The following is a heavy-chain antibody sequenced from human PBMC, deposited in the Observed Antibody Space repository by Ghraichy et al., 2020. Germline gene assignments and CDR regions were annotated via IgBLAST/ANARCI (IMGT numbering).Heavy chain of an antibody. J-gene: IGHJ6*02. V-gene: IGHV3-7*01. D-gene: IGHD3-10*01. CDR2: IKQDGSEK. CDR3: ARLNTYYYGSGSYLYYYYGMDV. CDR1: GFTFSSYW. Sequence: GGSLRLSCAASGFTFSSYWMSWVRQAPGKGLEWVANIKQDGSEKYYVDSVKGRFTISRDNAKNSLYLQMNSLRAEDTAVYYCARLNTYYYGSGSYLYYYYGMDVWGQGTTVTVSS.